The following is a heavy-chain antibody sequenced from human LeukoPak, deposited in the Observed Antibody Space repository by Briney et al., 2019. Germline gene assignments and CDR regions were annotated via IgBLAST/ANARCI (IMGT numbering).Heavy chain of an antibody. CDR2: ISSSSSTI. Sequence: GGSLRLPCAASGFTFSSYSLNWVRQAPGKGLEWVSHISSSSSTIYYGDSVKGRFTISRDNAKNSLYLQMNSLRAEDTALYYCVRDISGYYFDYWGQGTLVTVSS. J-gene: IGHJ4*02. D-gene: IGHD3-22*01. CDR1: GFTFSSYS. V-gene: IGHV3-48*01. CDR3: VRDISGYYFDY.